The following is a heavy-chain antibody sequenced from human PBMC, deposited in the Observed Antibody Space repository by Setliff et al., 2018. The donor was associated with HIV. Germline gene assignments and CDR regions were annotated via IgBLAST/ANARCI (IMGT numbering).Heavy chain of an antibody. J-gene: IGHJ3*02. V-gene: IGHV4-34*01. Sequence: SETLSLTCAVYGGSFSGYYWSWIRQSPEKGLEWIGEIHHSRRTNYSPSLKSRVAISVDTSKNQFSLKLSSVTAADTAVYYCARERTLMTTVTTGDAFDIWGQGTMVTVSS. CDR1: GGSFSGYY. D-gene: IGHD4-17*01. CDR2: IHHSRRT. CDR3: ARERTLMTTVTTGDAFDI.